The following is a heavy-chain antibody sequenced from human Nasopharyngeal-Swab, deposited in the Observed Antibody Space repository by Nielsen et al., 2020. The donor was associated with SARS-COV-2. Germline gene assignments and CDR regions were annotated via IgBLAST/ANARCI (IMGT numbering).Heavy chain of an antibody. CDR1: GCTFRNYA. CDR3: ARDRGGSFPSYYFDY. D-gene: IGHD1-26*01. CDR2: ISDDGISK. V-gene: IGHV3-30-3*01. J-gene: IGHJ4*02. Sequence: GESVKSSWAASGCTFRNYARHWVGQAPGKGREWVALISDDGISKYFADSVKGRFTISRDHSKNTLYLQMNSLRPEDTAVYFCARDRGGSFPSYYFDYWGQGTLVTVSS.